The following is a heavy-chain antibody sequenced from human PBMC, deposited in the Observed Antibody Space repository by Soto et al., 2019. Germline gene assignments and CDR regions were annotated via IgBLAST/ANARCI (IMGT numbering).Heavy chain of an antibody. Sequence: PGGSLRLSCAASGFTFSSYAMSWVRQAPGKGLEWVSAISGSGGSTYYADSVKGRFTISRDNSKNTLYLQMNSLRAEDTAVYYCAKDRTGGRGYQRPFAYWGQGSLVTVSS. V-gene: IGHV3-23*01. J-gene: IGHJ4*02. CDR1: GFTFSSYA. CDR3: AKDRTGGRGYQRPFAY. D-gene: IGHD5-12*01. CDR2: ISGSGGST.